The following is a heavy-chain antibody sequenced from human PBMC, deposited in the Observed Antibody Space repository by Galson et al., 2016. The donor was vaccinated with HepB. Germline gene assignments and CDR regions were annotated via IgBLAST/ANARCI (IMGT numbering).Heavy chain of an antibody. Sequence: SLRLSCAASGFDFDNYYMSWIRQAPGKGLESISYITFAAGGTFYADSVKGRFTISRDNAKNTLFLQMIYLRVEDTATYYCASQLGRRAGFDYWGQGVLVSVSA. CDR2: ITFAAGGT. V-gene: IGHV3-11*01. J-gene: IGHJ4*02. CDR3: ASQLGRRAGFDY. D-gene: IGHD3-16*01. CDR1: GFDFDNYY.